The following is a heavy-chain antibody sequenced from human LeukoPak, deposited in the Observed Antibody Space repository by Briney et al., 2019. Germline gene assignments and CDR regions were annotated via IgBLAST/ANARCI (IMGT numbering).Heavy chain of an antibody. CDR3: ARGETYYDFWSGYYSNWFDP. V-gene: IGHV4-34*01. J-gene: IGHJ5*02. CDR1: GVSFSGYY. CDR2: INHSGST. Sequence: SETLSLTCAVYGVSFSGYYWSWIRQPPGKGLEWIGEINHSGSTNYNPSLKSRVTTSVDTSKNQFSLKLSSVTAADTAVYYCARGETYYDFWSGYYSNWFDPWGQGTLVTVSS. D-gene: IGHD3-3*01.